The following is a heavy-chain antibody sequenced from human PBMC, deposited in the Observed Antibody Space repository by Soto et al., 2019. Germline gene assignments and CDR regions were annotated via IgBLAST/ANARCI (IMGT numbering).Heavy chain of an antibody. V-gene: IGHV4-34*01. D-gene: IGHD3-16*01. CDR3: ARGGSNDWQVALHI. CDR2: INHSGNN. CDR1: GGSLGTYY. Sequence: LSLTCVVSGGSLGTYYYNWIRQSPGKGLEWIGEINHSGNNNYSPSLKSRVAMSLDTSKNEFSLKLTSVTAADTAVYYCARGGSNDWQVALHIWGQGTMVTVS. J-gene: IGHJ3*02.